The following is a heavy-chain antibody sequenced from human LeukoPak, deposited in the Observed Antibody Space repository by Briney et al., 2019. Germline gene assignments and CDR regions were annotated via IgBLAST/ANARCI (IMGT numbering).Heavy chain of an antibody. CDR2: ISSSSSYI. J-gene: IGHJ4*02. D-gene: IGHD3-9*01. CDR3: ARDYYCDILTGYFDY. Sequence: GGSLRLSCAASGFTFSSYSMNSVRQAPGKGLEWVSSISSSSSYIYYADSVKGRFTISRDNAKNSLYLQMNSLRAEDTAVYYCARDYYCDILTGYFDYWGQGTLVTVSS. CDR1: GFTFSSYS. V-gene: IGHV3-21*01.